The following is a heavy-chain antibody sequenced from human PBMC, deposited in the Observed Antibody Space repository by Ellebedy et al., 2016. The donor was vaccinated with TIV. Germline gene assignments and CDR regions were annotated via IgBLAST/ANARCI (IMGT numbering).Heavy chain of an antibody. CDR1: GGSFSGYY. D-gene: IGHD3-10*01. V-gene: IGHV4-31*11. CDR2: IYYSGST. CDR3: ARFGSY. J-gene: IGHJ4*02. Sequence: SETLSLTXAVYGGSFSGYYWSWIRQHPGKGLEWIGYIYYSGSTYYNPSLKSRVTISVDTSKNQFSLKLSSVTAADTAVYYCARFGSYWGQGTLVTVSS.